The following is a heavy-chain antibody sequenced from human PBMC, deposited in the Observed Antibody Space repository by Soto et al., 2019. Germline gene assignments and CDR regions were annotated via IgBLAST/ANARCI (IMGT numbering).Heavy chain of an antibody. Sequence: EVQLLESGGGLVQPGGSLRLSCAASGFTFSSYAMSWVRQAPGKGREWVSAISGSGGSTYYADSVKGRFTISRDNSKNTLYLQMNSRRAEDTAVYYCAKTMTTGYYYYYGMDVWGQGTTVTVSS. J-gene: IGHJ6*02. CDR3: AKTMTTGYYYYYGMDV. D-gene: IGHD4-4*01. CDR1: GFTFSSYA. CDR2: ISGSGGST. V-gene: IGHV3-23*01.